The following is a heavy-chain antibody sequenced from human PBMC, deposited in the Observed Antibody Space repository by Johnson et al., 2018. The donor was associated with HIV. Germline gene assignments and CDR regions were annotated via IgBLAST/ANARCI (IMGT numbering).Heavy chain of an antibody. CDR1: GFTFSSYW. D-gene: IGHD3-22*01. J-gene: IGHJ3*02. V-gene: IGHV3-20*04. Sequence: VQLMESGGGLVQPGGSLRLSCAASGFTFSSYWMHWVRQAPGKGLEWVSGINWNGGSTDYADSVKGRFTISRDNAKNSLYLQMNSLRAEDTALYYCARGYYYDSGGYYDAFDIWGQGTMVTVSS. CDR2: INWNGGST. CDR3: ARGYYYDSGGYYDAFDI.